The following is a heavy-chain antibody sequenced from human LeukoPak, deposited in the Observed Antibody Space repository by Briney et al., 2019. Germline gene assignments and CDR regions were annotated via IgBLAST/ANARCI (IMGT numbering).Heavy chain of an antibody. D-gene: IGHD2-21*02. Sequence: GGSLRLSCAASGFTFSTYWMSWVRQAPGKGLEWVANIKEDGSEQNYVDSVKGRFTISRDNAKHSLYLQINSLRAEDTAVYYCARVSANYFDYWGQGTLVTVSS. CDR1: GFTFSTYW. CDR3: ARVSANYFDY. V-gene: IGHV3-7*02. CDR2: IKEDGSEQ. J-gene: IGHJ4*02.